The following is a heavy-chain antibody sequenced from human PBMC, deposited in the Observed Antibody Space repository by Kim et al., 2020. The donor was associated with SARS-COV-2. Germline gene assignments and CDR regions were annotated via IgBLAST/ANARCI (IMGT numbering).Heavy chain of an antibody. D-gene: IGHD3-3*01. CDR3: ARVELSTIFGVVIMAGYGMDV. CDR1: GYTFTSYS. CDR2: INTNTGEP. V-gene: IGHV7-4-1*02. Sequence: ASVKVSCKASGYTFTSYSMNWVRQAPGKGLEWMGCINTNTGEPTYAQRLTGRFVFSLDTSVSTAYLQISSLKAEHTAVYYCARVELSTIFGVVIMAGYGMDVWGQGTTVTVSS. J-gene: IGHJ6*02.